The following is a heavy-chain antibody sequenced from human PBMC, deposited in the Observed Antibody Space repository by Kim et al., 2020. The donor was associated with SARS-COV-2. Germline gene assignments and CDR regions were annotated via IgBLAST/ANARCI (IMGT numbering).Heavy chain of an antibody. J-gene: IGHJ3*02. CDR1: GGSISSYY. V-gene: IGHV4-4*07. D-gene: IGHD2-2*01. Sequence: SETLSLTCTVAGGSISSYYWSWIRQPAGKGLEWIGRIYTSGSTNYNPSLKSRVTMSVDTSKNQFSLKLSSVTAADTAVYYCAREGVVPAAIKAFDIWGQGTMVTVSS. CDR2: IYTSGST. CDR3: AREGVVPAAIKAFDI.